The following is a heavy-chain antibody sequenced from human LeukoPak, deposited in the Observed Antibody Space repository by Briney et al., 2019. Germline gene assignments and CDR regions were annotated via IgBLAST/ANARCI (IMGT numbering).Heavy chain of an antibody. CDR2: INHSGST. J-gene: IGHJ4*02. V-gene: IGHV4-34*01. CDR3: ARVATSRDGYNPDY. D-gene: IGHD5-24*01. CDR1: GVSFSGYY. Sequence: SETLSLTCAVYGVSFSGYYWSWIRQPPGKGLEWIGEINHSGSTNYNPSLKSRVTISVDTSKNQFSLKLSSVTAADTAVYYCARVATSRDGYNPDYWGQGTLVTVSS.